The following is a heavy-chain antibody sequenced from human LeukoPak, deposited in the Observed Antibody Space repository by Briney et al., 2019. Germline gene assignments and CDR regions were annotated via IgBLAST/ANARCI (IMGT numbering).Heavy chain of an antibody. CDR2: INPNSGGT. V-gene: IGHV1-2*06. CDR3: AANGYYYYGMDV. Sequence: ASVKVSCKASGYTFTGYYMHWVRQAPGQGLEWMGRINPNSGGTNYAQKFQGRVTMTRDTSISTAYMELSRLRSDDTAVYYCAANGYYYYGMDVWGQGTTVTVSS. CDR1: GYTFTGYY. J-gene: IGHJ6*02. D-gene: IGHD2-8*01.